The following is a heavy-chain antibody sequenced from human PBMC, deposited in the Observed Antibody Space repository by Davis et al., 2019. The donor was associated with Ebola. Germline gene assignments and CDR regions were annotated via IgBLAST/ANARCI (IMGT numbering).Heavy chain of an antibody. CDR3: AREHFDI. CDR2: ISQGGVT. J-gene: IGHJ3*02. Sequence: SETLSLTCAVYGGSFSGHLWSWIRQPPGKGLEWLGAISQGGVTNYNPSLKSRVTISVDTSKNQFSLKLTSVTAADTAVYYCAREHFDIWGQGTKVTVSS. CDR1: GGSFSGHL. V-gene: IGHV4-34*01.